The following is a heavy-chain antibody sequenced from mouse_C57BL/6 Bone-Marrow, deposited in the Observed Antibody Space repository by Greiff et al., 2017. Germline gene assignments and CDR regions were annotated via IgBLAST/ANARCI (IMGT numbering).Heavy chain of an antibody. CDR2: ISYDGSN. D-gene: IGHD2-12*01. CDR3: ARRYDGFAY. J-gene: IGHJ3*01. CDR1: GYSITSGYY. Sequence: EVQLVESGPGLVKPSQSLSLTCSVTGYSITSGYYWNWIRQFPGNKLEWMGYISYDGSNNYNPSLKNRISITRDTTKNQFFLKLNSVTTEDTATYYCARRYDGFAYWGQGTLVTVSA. V-gene: IGHV3-6*01.